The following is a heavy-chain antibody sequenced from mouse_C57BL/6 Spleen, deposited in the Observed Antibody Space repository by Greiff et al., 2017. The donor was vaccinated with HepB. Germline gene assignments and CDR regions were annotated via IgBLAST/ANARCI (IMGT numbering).Heavy chain of an antibody. D-gene: IGHD1-1*01. J-gene: IGHJ4*01. CDR3: ARWYYYGSSHAMDY. V-gene: IGHV5-17*01. CDR2: ISSGSSTI. CDR1: GFTFSDYG. Sequence: DVKLVESGGGLVKPGGSLKLSCAASGFTFSDYGMHWVRQAPEKGLEWVAYISSGSSTIYYADTVKGRFPISRDNAKNTLFLQMTSLRSEDTAMYYCARWYYYGSSHAMDYWGQGTSVTVSS.